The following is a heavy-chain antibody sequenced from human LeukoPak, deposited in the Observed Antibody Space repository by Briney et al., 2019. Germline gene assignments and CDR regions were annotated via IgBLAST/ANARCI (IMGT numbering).Heavy chain of an antibody. D-gene: IGHD3-10*01. J-gene: IGHJ4*02. V-gene: IGHV3-53*01. CDR3: ARDDVLLWFGETYYFDY. CDR1: GFTVSGNF. CDR2: ISSGGGT. Sequence: GGSLRLSCAASGFTVSGNFMTWVRQSPGKGLEWVSIISSGGGTFYADSVKGRFTISRDNAKNSLYLQMNSLRAEDTAVYYCARDDVLLWFGETYYFDYWGQGTLVTVSS.